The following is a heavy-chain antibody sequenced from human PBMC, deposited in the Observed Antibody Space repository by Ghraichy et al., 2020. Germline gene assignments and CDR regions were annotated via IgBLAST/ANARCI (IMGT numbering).Heavy chain of an antibody. J-gene: IGHJ4*02. D-gene: IGHD4-17*01. Sequence: SETLSLTCTVSGGSISSHYWNWIRQPPGKALEWIGYVSDTGNTMYNPSLKSRVTTSVDTSKKQVSLRLTSVTAADTALYYCATGLDDGDYFRFDIWGQGTIVTVSS. CDR2: VSDTGNT. CDR3: ATGLDDGDYFRFDI. V-gene: IGHV4-59*11. CDR1: GGSISSHY.